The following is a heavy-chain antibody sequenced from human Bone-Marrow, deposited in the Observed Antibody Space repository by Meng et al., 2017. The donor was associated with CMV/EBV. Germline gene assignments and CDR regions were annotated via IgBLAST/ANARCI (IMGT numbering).Heavy chain of an antibody. CDR3: ARGLYDFWSGQYGMDV. Sequence: SETLSLTCTVSGGSISSSSYYWGWIRQPPGKGLEWIGSIYYSGRTYYNPSLKSRVTISVDTSKNQFSLKLSSVTAADTAVYYCARGLYDFWSGQYGMDVWGQGTTVTISS. J-gene: IGHJ6*02. D-gene: IGHD3-3*01. CDR2: IYYSGRT. CDR1: GGSISSSSYY. V-gene: IGHV4-39*07.